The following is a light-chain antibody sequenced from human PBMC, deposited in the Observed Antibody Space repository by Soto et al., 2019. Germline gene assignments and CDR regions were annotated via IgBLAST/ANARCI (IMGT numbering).Light chain of an antibody. CDR1: QSVSSY. V-gene: IGKV3-11*01. J-gene: IGKJ5*01. Sequence: TPLTQSPHTLHLPPGGRPTLSCRAGQSVSSYLAWYQQKPGQAPRLLIYDASNRATGIPARFSGSGSGTDFTLTLSRLELEDFAVYYCQHRSTFGQGTRLEIK. CDR2: DAS. CDR3: QHRST.